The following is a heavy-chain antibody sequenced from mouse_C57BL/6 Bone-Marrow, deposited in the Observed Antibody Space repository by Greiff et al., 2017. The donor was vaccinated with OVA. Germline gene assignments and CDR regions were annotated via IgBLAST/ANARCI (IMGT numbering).Heavy chain of an antibody. Sequence: QVQLQQPGAELVKPGASVKLSCKASGYTFTSYWMHWVKQRPGRGLEWIGRIDPNSGGTKYNEKFKSKATLTVDKPSSTAYMQLSSLRSEDSAVYYCARGADGYYLYWYFDVWGTGTTVTVSS. V-gene: IGHV1-72*01. D-gene: IGHD2-3*01. CDR2: IDPNSGGT. CDR3: ARGADGYYLYWYFDV. J-gene: IGHJ1*03. CDR1: GYTFTSYW.